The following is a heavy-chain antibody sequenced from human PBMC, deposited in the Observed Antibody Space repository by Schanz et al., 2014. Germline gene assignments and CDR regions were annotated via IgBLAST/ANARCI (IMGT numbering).Heavy chain of an antibody. CDR3: ARWFLIRGVIRES. CDR2: INTGGDST. CDR1: GFTFSTYA. V-gene: IGHV3-23*01. J-gene: IGHJ1*01. D-gene: IGHD3-10*01. Sequence: EVKLLESGGTLVRPGGSLRLSCAASGFTFSTYAMAWVRQAPGKGLEWVSSINTGGDSTYYADSVKGRFTISRDNSRDTVYLQMNSLRADDTAMYYCARWFLIRGVIRESWGQGTLVTVSS.